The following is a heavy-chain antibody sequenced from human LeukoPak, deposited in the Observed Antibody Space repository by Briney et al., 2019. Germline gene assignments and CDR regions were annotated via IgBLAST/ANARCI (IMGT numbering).Heavy chain of an antibody. Sequence: GGSLRLSCAASRFTFSSYSMNWVRQAPGKGLEWVAFIRYDGSNKYYADSVKGRFTISRDNSKNTLYLQMNSLRAEDTAVYYCARGSSSWVGGQGTLVTVSS. D-gene: IGHD6-13*01. CDR1: RFTFSSYS. CDR2: IRYDGSNK. V-gene: IGHV3-30*02. J-gene: IGHJ4*02. CDR3: ARGSSSWV.